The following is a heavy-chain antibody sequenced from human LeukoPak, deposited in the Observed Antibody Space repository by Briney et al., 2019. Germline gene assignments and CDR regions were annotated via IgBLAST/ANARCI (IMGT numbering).Heavy chain of an antibody. CDR2: VRTTAEGETT. Sequence: GGSLRLSCEGSGFNFNDAWMSWIRQAPGKGLEWVGRVRTTAEGETTDYAAPVRGRFIISRDDSKSMVYLQMHRLETEDTAIYYCTAGLGKTDDDSWGQGTLVTVSS. V-gene: IGHV3-15*01. CDR3: TAGLGKTDDDS. CDR1: GFNFNDAW. J-gene: IGHJ4*02. D-gene: IGHD4-11*01.